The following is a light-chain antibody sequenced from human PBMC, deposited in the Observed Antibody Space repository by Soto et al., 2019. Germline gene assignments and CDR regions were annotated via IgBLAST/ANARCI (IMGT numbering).Light chain of an antibody. CDR1: SSDVGGYEY. V-gene: IGLV2-11*01. Sequence: QSALTQPRSVSGSPGQSVTISCSGTSSDVGGYEYVSWYQQHPGKAPTLIIYHVAQRPSGVPDRFSASKSGTTASLTISGLQAEDEAEYLCCSYAAGQTLVFGGGTKLTVL. J-gene: IGLJ2*01. CDR3: CSYAAGQTLV. CDR2: HVA.